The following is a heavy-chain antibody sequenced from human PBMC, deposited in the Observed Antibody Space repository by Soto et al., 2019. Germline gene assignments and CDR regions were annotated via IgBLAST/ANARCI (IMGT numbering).Heavy chain of an antibody. J-gene: IGHJ4*02. CDR1: GFTFSSYS. CDR2: ISSSSSYI. D-gene: IGHD4-17*01. CDR3: AATTVTTKYFDY. V-gene: IGHV3-21*01. Sequence: EVQLVESGGGLVKPGGSLRLSCAASGFTFSSYSMNWVRQAPGKGLEWVSSISSSSSYIYYADSVKGRFTISRDNAKNSLYLQMNSLRAEDTAVYYCAATTVTTKYFDYWGQGTLVTVSS.